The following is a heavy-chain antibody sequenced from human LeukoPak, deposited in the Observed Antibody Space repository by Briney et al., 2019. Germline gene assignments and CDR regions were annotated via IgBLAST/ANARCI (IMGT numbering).Heavy chain of an antibody. J-gene: IGHJ4*02. D-gene: IGHD3-22*01. CDR1: GYTLTELS. Sequence: ASVKVSCKVSGYTLTELSMHWVRQAPGKGLEWMGGFDPEDGETIYAQKFQGRVTMTEDTSTDTAYMELSSLRSEDTAVYYCATGSSDSSGYYCGGVFYFDYWGQGTLVTVSS. V-gene: IGHV1-24*01. CDR3: ATGSSDSSGYYCGGVFYFDY. CDR2: FDPEDGET.